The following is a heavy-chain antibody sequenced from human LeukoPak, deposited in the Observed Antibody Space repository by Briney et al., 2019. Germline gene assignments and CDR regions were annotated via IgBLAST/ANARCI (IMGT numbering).Heavy chain of an antibody. CDR3: AREGAAAATGAFDI. D-gene: IGHD6-13*01. V-gene: IGHV3-33*01. CDR1: GFTFSSYG. J-gene: IGHJ3*02. Sequence: GGSLRLSCAASGFTFSSYGMHWVRQAPGKGLEWVAVIWYDGSNKYYADSVKGRFTIPRDNSKNTLYLQMNSLRAEDTAVYYCAREGAAAATGAFDIWGQGTMVTVSS. CDR2: IWYDGSNK.